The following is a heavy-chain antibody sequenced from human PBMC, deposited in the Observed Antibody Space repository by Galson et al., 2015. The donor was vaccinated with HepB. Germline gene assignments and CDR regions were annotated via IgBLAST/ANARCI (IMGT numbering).Heavy chain of an antibody. D-gene: IGHD6-19*01. J-gene: IGHJ4*02. V-gene: IGHV4-39*01. Sequence: ETLSLTCTVSGGSISSSSYYWGWIRQPPGKGLEWIGSIYYSGSTYYNPSLKSRVTISVDTSKNQFSLKLSSVTAADTAVYYCARHKLGYSSDWYGDLFDYWGQGTLVTVSS. CDR2: IYYSGST. CDR1: GGSISSSSYY. CDR3: ARHKLGYSSDWYGDLFDY.